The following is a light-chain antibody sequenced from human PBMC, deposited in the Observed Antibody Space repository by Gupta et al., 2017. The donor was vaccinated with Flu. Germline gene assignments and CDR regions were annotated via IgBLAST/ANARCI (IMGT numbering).Light chain of an antibody. CDR1: QNIESR. V-gene: IGKV1-5*03. CDR3: QQEKNYPWT. J-gene: IGKJ1*01. Sequence: PSTLAASVGARVTITCRASQNIESRVAGYHERPGKAPRLLSYKASYLRSGVPSRFSGSGSETEVTLAISSLQPDDLATYYCQQEKNYPWTFGQGTKV. CDR2: KAS.